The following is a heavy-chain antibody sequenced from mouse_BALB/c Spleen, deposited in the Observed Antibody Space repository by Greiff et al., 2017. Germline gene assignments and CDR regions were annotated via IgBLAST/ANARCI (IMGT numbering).Heavy chain of an antibody. J-gene: IGHJ4*01. CDR1: GFTFSSYA. CDR2: ISSGGSYT. V-gene: IGHV5-9-4*01. D-gene: IGHD2-3*01. CDR3: ARDRWLGAMDY. Sequence: EVQLVESGGGLVKPGGSLKLSCAASGFTFSSYAMSWVRQSPEKRLEWVAEISSGGSYTYYPDTVTGRFTISRDNAKNTLYLEMSSLRSEDTAMYYCARDRWLGAMDYWGQGTSVTVSS.